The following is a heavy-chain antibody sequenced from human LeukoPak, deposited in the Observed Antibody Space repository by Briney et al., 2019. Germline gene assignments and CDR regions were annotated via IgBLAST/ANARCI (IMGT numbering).Heavy chain of an antibody. J-gene: IGHJ5*02. V-gene: IGHV4-4*02. CDR3: AREAGSSTNSWFDP. Sequence: PSGTLSLTCAVSGGSISSSNWWSWVRQPPGKGLEWIGEIYHSGSTYYNPSLKSRVTISVDTSKNQFSLKLSSVTAADTAVYYCAREAGSSTNSWFDPWGQGTLVTVSS. D-gene: IGHD5/OR15-5a*01. CDR2: IYHSGST. CDR1: GGSISSSNW.